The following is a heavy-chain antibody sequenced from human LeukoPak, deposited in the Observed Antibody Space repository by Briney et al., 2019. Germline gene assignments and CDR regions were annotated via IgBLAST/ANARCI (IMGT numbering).Heavy chain of an antibody. CDR2: ISYSGST. CDR3: ARAGGGSYSFLEAFDI. V-gene: IGHV4-39*01. CDR1: GGSISSSTSY. Sequence: ASETLSLTCIVSGGSISSSTSYWGWIRQPPGKGLEWIGSISYSGSTYYNPSLKSRVTISRDTSKNQFSLKLSSVTTADTAVYYCARAGGGSYSFLEAFDIWGQGTMVTVSS. D-gene: IGHD1-26*01. J-gene: IGHJ3*02.